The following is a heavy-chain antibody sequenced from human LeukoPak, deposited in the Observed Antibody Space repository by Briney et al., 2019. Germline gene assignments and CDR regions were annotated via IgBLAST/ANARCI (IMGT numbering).Heavy chain of an antibody. D-gene: IGHD2-21*01. J-gene: IGHJ4*02. CDR2: INEDGSRT. V-gene: IGHV3-74*01. CDR1: GFIVSNYW. CDR3: VRDFVGPVDS. Sequence: TGGSLRHSCAASGFIVSNYWMHWVRQAPGKGLVWVSRINEDGSRTDHADTVRGRFTISRDSGKNTLYLQMNSLGAEDTAVYFRVRDFVGPVDSWGQGTQVTVSS.